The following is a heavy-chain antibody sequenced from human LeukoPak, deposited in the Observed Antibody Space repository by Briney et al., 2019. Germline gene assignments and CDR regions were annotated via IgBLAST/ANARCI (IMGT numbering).Heavy chain of an antibody. D-gene: IGHD3-3*01. V-gene: IGHV3-30*02. CDR3: AKDHSRGFLEWLFDD. CDR1: GFTFSSYG. Sequence: GGSLRLSCAASGFTFSSYGMHWVRQAPGKGLEWVAFIRYDGSNKYYADSVKGRFTISRDNSKNTLYLQMNSLRAEDTAVYYCAKDHSRGFLEWLFDDWGQGTLVTVSS. J-gene: IGHJ4*02. CDR2: IRYDGSNK.